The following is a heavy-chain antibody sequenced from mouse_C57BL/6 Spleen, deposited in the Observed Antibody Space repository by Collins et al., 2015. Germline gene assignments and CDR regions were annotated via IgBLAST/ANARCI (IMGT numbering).Heavy chain of an antibody. J-gene: IGHJ4*01. CDR3: AKEDYYGSSYYYAMDY. D-gene: IGHD1-1*01. V-gene: IGHV2-5*01. CDR2: SS. Sequence: SSGINAEYMGSRLSITKDNSKSQVFFKMNSLQADDTAIYYCAKEDYYGSSYYYAMDYWGQGTSVTVSS.